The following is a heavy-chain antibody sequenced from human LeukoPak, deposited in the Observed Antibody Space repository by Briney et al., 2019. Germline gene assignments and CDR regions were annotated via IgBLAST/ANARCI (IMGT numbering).Heavy chain of an antibody. CDR3: AKESPVFDY. V-gene: IGHV3-23*01. CDR2: ISGSGGST. J-gene: IGHJ4*02. CDR1: GFTFISYA. Sequence: GGSLRLSCAASGFTFISYAMSWVRQAPGKGLEWVSVISGSGGSTHYADSAKGRFTISRDNSKNTLYLQMSGLRAEDTAVYYCAKESPVFDYWGQGTLVTVSS.